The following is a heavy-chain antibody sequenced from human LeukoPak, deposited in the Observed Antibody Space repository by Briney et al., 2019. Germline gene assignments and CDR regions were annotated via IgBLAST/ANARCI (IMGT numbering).Heavy chain of an antibody. J-gene: IGHJ6*03. V-gene: IGHV1-8*01. CDR3: ARGGRYCSGGSCYPTKTYYYYYMDV. CDR2: MNPNSGNT. CDR1: GYTFTSYD. Sequence: ASVTVSCKASGYTFTSYDINWVRQATGQGLEWMGWMNPNSGNTGYAQKFQGRVTMTRNTSISTAYMELSSLRSEDTAVYYCARGGRYCSGGSCYPTKTYYYYYMDVWGKGTTVTISS. D-gene: IGHD2-15*01.